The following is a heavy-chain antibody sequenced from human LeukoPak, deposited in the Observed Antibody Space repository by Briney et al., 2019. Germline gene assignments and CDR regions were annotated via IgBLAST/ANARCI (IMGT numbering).Heavy chain of an antibody. CDR1: GFTFSSYA. CDR3: ARGGYSYGSDYYGMDV. J-gene: IGHJ6*02. D-gene: IGHD5-18*01. V-gene: IGHV3-30-3*01. CDR2: ISYDGSNK. Sequence: PGGSLRLSCAASGFTFSSYAMHWVRQDPGKGLEWVAVISYDGSNKYYADSVKGRFTISRDNSKNTLYLQMNSLRAEDTAVYYCARGGYSYGSDYYGMDVWGQGTTVTVSS.